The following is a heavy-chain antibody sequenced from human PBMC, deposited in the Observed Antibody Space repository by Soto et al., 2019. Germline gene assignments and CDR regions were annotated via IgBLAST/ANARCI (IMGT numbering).Heavy chain of an antibody. CDR1: GGSFSGYY. V-gene: IGHV4-34*01. Sequence: PSETLSLTCAVYGGSFSGYYWSWIRQPPGKGLEWIGEINHSGSTNYNPSLKSRVTISVDTSKNQFSLKLSSVTAADTAVYYCARGGADSITIFGVVTAYYYYMDVWGKGTTVTVSS. D-gene: IGHD3-3*01. CDR2: INHSGST. CDR3: ARGGADSITIFGVVTAYYYYMDV. J-gene: IGHJ6*03.